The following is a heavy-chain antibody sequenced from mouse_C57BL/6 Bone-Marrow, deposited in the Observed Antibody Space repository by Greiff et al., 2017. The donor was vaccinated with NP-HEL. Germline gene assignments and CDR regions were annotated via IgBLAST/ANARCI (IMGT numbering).Heavy chain of an antibody. CDR1: GYTFTEYT. D-gene: IGHD1-1*01. V-gene: IGHV1-62-2*01. CDR2: FYPGSGSI. Sequence: VKLQQSGAELVKPGASVKLSCKASGYTFTEYTIHWVKQRSGQGLEWIGWFYPGSGSIKYNEKFKDKATLTADKSSSTVYMELSRLTSEDSAVYFCARHGPHYYGSSPYAMDYWGQGTSVTVSS. J-gene: IGHJ4*01. CDR3: ARHGPHYYGSSPYAMDY.